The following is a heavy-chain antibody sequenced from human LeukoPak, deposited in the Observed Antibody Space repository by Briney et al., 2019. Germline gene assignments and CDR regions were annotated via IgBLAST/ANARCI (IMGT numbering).Heavy chain of an antibody. J-gene: IGHJ5*02. V-gene: IGHV6-1*01. CDR2: IYYRSKWYS. CDR3: TGGGLVRGSLHWFDP. CDR1: GDSVSGGSAG. Sequence: SQTLSLTCAISGDSVSGGSAGWNWIRQSPSRGLEWLGRIYYRSKWYSDYAISVKSRITINPDTSRNQYSLQLNSVTHDDTAVYYCTGGGLVRGSLHWFDPWGQGTLVTVSS. D-gene: IGHD3-10*01.